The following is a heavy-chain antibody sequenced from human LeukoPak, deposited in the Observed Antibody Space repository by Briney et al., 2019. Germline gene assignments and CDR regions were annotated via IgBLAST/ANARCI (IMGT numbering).Heavy chain of an antibody. J-gene: IGHJ4*02. V-gene: IGHV3-74*01. Sequence: GGSLTLSCTTSGFTFINYWMYWVRQAPGKGLMWVSRIKSDGTGITYTDSVEGRFTISRDNAKNTPYLQMNSLRDEDTAVYYCVRGLTIDYWGQGTLVTVSS. CDR1: GFTFINYW. CDR2: IKSDGTGI. CDR3: VRGLTIDY. D-gene: IGHD3/OR15-3a*01.